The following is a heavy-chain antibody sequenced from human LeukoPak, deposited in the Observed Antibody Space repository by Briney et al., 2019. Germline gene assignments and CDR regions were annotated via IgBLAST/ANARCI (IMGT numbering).Heavy chain of an antibody. CDR2: IISSSYI. CDR1: GFTFSSYG. CDR3: ARDKGGLTFDY. Sequence: GGSLRLSCAASGFTFSSYGMNWVRQAPGKGLEWVSSIISSSYIYYADSVKGRFTISRDNAKNSLYLQMNSLRAEVTAVYYGARDKGGLTFDYWGQGTLVTVSS. V-gene: IGHV3-21*01. J-gene: IGHJ4*02. D-gene: IGHD3-16*01.